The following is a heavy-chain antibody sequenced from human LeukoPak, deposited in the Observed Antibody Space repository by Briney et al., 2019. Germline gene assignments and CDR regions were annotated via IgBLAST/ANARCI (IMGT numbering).Heavy chain of an antibody. D-gene: IGHD6-6*01. V-gene: IGHV3-21*01. CDR1: GFTFSSYS. CDR2: ISSSSSYI. J-gene: IGHJ6*03. Sequence: GGSLRLSCAASGFTFSSYSMNWVRQAPGKGLEWVSSISSSSSYIYYADSVKGRFTISRDNAKNSLYLQMNSLRAEDTAVYYCASPNPRIAARPYYYYYMDVWGKGTTVTVSS. CDR3: ASPNPRIAARPYYYYYMDV.